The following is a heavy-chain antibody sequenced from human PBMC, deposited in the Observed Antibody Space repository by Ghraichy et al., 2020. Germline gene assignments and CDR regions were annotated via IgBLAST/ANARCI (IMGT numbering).Heavy chain of an antibody. Sequence: GESLNISCAASGFTFSSYWMDWVRQAPGKGLVWVSRIHSDGSSTSYADSVKGRFTISRDNAKNTLFLQMNSLRDEDTAVYYCARGATGSGWFDPWGQGTLVTVSS. J-gene: IGHJ5*02. V-gene: IGHV3-74*01. CDR3: ARGATGSGWFDP. CDR1: GFTFSSYW. CDR2: IHSDGSST. D-gene: IGHD1-1*01.